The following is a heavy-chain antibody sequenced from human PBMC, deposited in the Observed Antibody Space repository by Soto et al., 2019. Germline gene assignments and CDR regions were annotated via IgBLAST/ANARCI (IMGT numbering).Heavy chain of an antibody. CDR1: GGSISSSSYY. J-gene: IGHJ2*01. D-gene: IGHD6-13*01. Sequence: QLQLQESGPGLVKPSETLSLTCTVSGGSISSSSYYWGWIRQPPGKGLEWIGSIYYSGSTYYNPSLKIRVTISVDTSKNQFSLKLSSVTAADTAVYYCARPGYSSSTYWYFDLWGRGTLVTVSS. CDR3: ARPGYSSSTYWYFDL. V-gene: IGHV4-39*01. CDR2: IYYSGST.